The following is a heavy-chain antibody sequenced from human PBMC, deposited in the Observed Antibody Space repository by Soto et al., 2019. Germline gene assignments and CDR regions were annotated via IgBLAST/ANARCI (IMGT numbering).Heavy chain of an antibody. J-gene: IGHJ4*02. CDR3: ARRYGSCFDY. Sequence: QVQLQESGPGLVKPSETLSLTCTVSGGSISSYYWSWIRQPPGKGLEWIGYIYYSGSTNYNPSLKSRVTISVDTSKKQCSLKLSSVTAADAAVSYCARRYGSCFDYWGQGTLVTVSS. D-gene: IGHD5-18*01. CDR2: IYYSGST. V-gene: IGHV4-59*08. CDR1: GGSISSYY.